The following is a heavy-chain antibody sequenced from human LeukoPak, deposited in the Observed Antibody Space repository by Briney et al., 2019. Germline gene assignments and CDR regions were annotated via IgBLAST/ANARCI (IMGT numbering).Heavy chain of an antibody. CDR2: INHSGST. J-gene: IGHJ4*02. CDR3: SRFIAAAGFGFDY. CDR1: GGSFSGYY. V-gene: IGHV4-34*01. D-gene: IGHD6-13*01. Sequence: SETLSLTCAVYGGSFSGYYWSWIRQPPGKGLEWIGEINHSGSTNYNPSLKSRVTISVDTSKTQFSLKLSSVTAADTAVYYCSRFIAAAGFGFDYWGQGTLVTVSS.